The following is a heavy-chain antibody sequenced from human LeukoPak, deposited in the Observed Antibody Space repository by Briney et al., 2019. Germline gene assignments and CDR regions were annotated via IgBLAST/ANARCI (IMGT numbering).Heavy chain of an antibody. J-gene: IGHJ3*02. CDR2: ISAYNGNT. CDR1: GFTFTSYG. Sequence: GGSLRLSCAASGFTFTSYGISWVRQAPGQGLEWMGWISAYNGNTNYAQKLQGRVTMTTDTSTSTAYMELRSLRSDDTAVYYCARSRTSLDIWGQGTMVTVSS. D-gene: IGHD2-2*01. CDR3: ARSRTSLDI. V-gene: IGHV1-18*01.